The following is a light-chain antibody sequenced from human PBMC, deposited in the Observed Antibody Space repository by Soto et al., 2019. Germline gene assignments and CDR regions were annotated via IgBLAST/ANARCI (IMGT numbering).Light chain of an antibody. CDR1: SSNVGAGYD. J-gene: IGLJ1*01. CDR2: GYK. V-gene: IGLV1-40*02. CDR3: SSYAGSSNV. Sequence: QSVLTQPPSVSGAPGQRITISCTGTSSNVGAGYDVHWYQHLPGRAPRLLVYGYKNRASGIPDRFSVSRSGNTASLTVSGLQAEDEADYYCSSYAGSSNVFGTGTKLTVL.